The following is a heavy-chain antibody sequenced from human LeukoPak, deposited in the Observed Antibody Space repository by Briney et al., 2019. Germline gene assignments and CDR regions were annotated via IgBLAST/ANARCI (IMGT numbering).Heavy chain of an antibody. Sequence: GGSLRLSCAASGFTFSSYPMSWVRQAPGKGLEWVANIKQDGSERYYVDSVKGRFTISRDNAKNSLYLQMNSLRVEDTAVYYCAIQKADLITMIRGIIAYWGQGTLVTVSS. D-gene: IGHD3-10*01. V-gene: IGHV3-7*01. CDR1: GFTFSSYP. J-gene: IGHJ4*02. CDR2: IKQDGSER. CDR3: AIQKADLITMIRGIIAY.